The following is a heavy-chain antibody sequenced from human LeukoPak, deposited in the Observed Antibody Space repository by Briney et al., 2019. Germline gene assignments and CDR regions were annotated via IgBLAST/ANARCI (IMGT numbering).Heavy chain of an antibody. CDR2: INQDGIEK. CDR3: ATSRDYSGTSGYCFFDH. D-gene: IGHD3-22*01. J-gene: IGHJ4*02. V-gene: IGHV3-7*01. CDR1: GFTFRTYL. Sequence: PGGSLRLSCAASGFTFRTYLMSWVRQAPGKGLEWVANINQDGIEKYYVDSVKGRFTISRDNAKNSVYLQMNSLRAEDTAVYYCATSRDYSGTSGYCFFDHWGQGTLVTVSS.